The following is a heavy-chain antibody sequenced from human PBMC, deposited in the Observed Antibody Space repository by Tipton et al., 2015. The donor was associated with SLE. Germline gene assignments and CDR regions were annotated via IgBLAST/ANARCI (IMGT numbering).Heavy chain of an antibody. Sequence: TLSLTCTVSGGSISSGGYYWSWIRQHPGKGLEWIGYIYYSGSTYYNPSLKSRVTISVDTSKNQFSLRLTSVTAADTAVYYCARHEWKIAVDYWGQGILVTVSS. CDR1: GGSISSGGYY. CDR3: ARHEWKIAVDY. CDR2: IYYSGST. J-gene: IGHJ4*02. V-gene: IGHV4-31*03. D-gene: IGHD3-3*01.